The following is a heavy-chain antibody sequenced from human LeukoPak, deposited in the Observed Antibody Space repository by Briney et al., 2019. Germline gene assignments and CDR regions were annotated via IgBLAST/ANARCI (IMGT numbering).Heavy chain of an antibody. CDR2: INPNSGGT. V-gene: IGHV1-2*02. CDR3: ARDHSMIVVDYLDY. Sequence: ASVKVSCKASGYTFTGYYMHWVRQARGQGLEWMGWINPNSGGTNYAQKFQGRVTMTRDTSISTSYMELSRLRSDDTAVYYCARDHSMIVVDYLDYWGQGTLVTVSS. D-gene: IGHD3-22*01. J-gene: IGHJ4*02. CDR1: GYTFTGYY.